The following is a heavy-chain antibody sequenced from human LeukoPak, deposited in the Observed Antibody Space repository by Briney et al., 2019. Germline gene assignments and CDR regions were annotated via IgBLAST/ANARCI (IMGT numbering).Heavy chain of an antibody. D-gene: IGHD3-10*01. CDR1: GFTVSSNY. CDR3: ARVIMVRGVTPSGYYMDV. J-gene: IGHJ6*03. Sequence: GGSLRLSCAASGFTVSSNYMSWVRQAPGKGLEWVSVIYSGGSTYYADSVKGRFTISRDNSKNTLYLQMNSLRAEDTAVYYCARVIMVRGVTPSGYYMDVWGKGTTVTISS. V-gene: IGHV3-53*01. CDR2: IYSGGST.